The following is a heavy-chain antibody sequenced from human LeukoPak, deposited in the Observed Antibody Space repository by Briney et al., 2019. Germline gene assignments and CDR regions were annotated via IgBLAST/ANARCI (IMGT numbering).Heavy chain of an antibody. D-gene: IGHD2/OR15-2a*01. CDR3: ARGPIGIWPYDAFDI. CDR2: INHSGST. CDR1: GGSFSGYY. J-gene: IGHJ3*02. Sequence: SETLSLTCAVYGGSFSGYYWSWIRQPPGKGLEWIGEINHSGSTNYNPSLKSRVTISVDTSKNQFSLQLDSVTPEDTAVYYCARGPIGIWPYDAFDIWGQGTMVTVSS. V-gene: IGHV4-34*01.